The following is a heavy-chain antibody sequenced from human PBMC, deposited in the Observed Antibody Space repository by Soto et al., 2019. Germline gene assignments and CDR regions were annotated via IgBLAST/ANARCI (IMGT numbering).Heavy chain of an antibody. D-gene: IGHD5-12*01. CDR1: VGSISSSSYY. V-gene: IGHV4-39*01. Sequence: SESLSLTCTVSVGSISSSSYYWGWILQPPGKGLEWIGSIYYSGSTYYNPSLKSRVTISVDTSKNQFSLKLSSVTAADTAVYYCARAPDRWLQDAFDIWGQGTMVTVSS. CDR2: IYYSGST. J-gene: IGHJ3*02. CDR3: ARAPDRWLQDAFDI.